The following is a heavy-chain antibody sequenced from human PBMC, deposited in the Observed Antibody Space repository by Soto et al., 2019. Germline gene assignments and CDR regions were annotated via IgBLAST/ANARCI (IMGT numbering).Heavy chain of an antibody. CDR3: AKPRDYGDYSDY. Sequence: GGSLRLSCAASGFTFSSYAMSWVRQAPGKGLEWVSAISGSGGSTNYADSVKGRFTISRDNSKNTLFLQMNSLRAEDTAVYYCAKPRDYGDYSDYWGQGTLVTVSS. CDR2: ISGSGGST. V-gene: IGHV3-23*01. J-gene: IGHJ4*02. D-gene: IGHD4-17*01. CDR1: GFTFSSYA.